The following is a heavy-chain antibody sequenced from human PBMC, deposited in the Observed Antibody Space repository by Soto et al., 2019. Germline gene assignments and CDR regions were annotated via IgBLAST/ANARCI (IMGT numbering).Heavy chain of an antibody. V-gene: IGHV1-69*13. CDR2: IIPIFGTA. CDR3: ARGSSNYVVFYY. Sequence: GASVKVSCKASGGTFSSYGISWVRQAPGQGLEWMGGIIPIFGTANYAQKFQGRVTITADESTSTAYMELSSLRSEDTAVYYCARGSSNYVVFYYWGQGTLVTVSS. J-gene: IGHJ4*02. CDR1: GGTFSSYG. D-gene: IGHD4-4*01.